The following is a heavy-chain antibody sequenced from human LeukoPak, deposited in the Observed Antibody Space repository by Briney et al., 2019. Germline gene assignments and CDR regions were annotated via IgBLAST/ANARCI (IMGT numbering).Heavy chain of an antibody. Sequence: EASVKVSCKASGGTFSSYAISWVRQAPGQGLEWMGGIIPIFGTANYAQKFQGRVTITADESTSTAYMELSSLRSEDTAVYYCAREDGSGSYLDYWGQGTLVTVSS. CDR1: GGTFSSYA. CDR2: IIPIFGTA. CDR3: AREDGSGSYLDY. J-gene: IGHJ4*02. D-gene: IGHD3-10*01. V-gene: IGHV1-69*13.